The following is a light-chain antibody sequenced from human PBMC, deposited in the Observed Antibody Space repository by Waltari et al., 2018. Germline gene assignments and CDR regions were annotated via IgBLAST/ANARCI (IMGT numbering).Light chain of an antibody. CDR2: EES. CDR3: QHSDGPSP. CDR1: QSVGNK. V-gene: IGKV3-15*01. J-gene: IGKJ2*01. Sequence: EIEMTQSPATLSVSPGERATVSCRASQSVGNKLAWYQQKPGQAPRLLFYEESTRATGIPVMFSGSGSGTEFTLTISSLQSEDFAVYYCQHSDGPSPFGQGTKLEIK.